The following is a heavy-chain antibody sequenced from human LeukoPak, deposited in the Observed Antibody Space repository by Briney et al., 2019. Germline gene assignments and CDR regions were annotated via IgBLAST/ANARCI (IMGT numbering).Heavy chain of an antibody. CDR1: GGTFSSYA. Sequence: GASVKVSCKAFGGTFSSYAISWVRQAPGQGLEWMGGIIPIFGTANYAQKFQGRVTITEDESTSTAYMELSSLRSEDTAVYYCARSYDFWSGVDLFDYWGQGTLVTVSS. V-gene: IGHV1-69*13. J-gene: IGHJ4*02. CDR2: IIPIFGTA. CDR3: ARSYDFWSGVDLFDY. D-gene: IGHD3-3*01.